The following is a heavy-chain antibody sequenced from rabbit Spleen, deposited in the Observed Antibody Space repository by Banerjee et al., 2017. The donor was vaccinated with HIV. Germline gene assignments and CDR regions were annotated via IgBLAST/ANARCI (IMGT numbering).Heavy chain of an antibody. CDR1: GLDFSNNY. CDR3: ARDLRGNSYYFNL. D-gene: IGHD4-2*01. J-gene: IGHJ4*01. CDR2: INTGSAGTT. Sequence: QEQLVESGGGLVQPEGSLTLTCKASGLDFSNNYWMCWVRQAPGKGLEWIGCINTGSAGTTYYASWVNGRFTITRSTSLNTVTLQLNSLTAADTATYFCARDLRGNSYYFNLWGPGPSSPS. V-gene: IGHV1S47*01.